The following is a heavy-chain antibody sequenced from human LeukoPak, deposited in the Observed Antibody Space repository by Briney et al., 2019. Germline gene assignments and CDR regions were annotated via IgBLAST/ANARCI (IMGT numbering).Heavy chain of an antibody. CDR2: ISYDGSNK. D-gene: IGHD6-19*01. Sequence: GGSLRLSCAASGFTFSNYAMHWVRQAPGKGLEWVAVISYDGSNKYYADSVKGRFTISRDNSKNTLYLQMNSLRAEDTAVYYCAKGVSTFWEWLVFFDYWGQGTLVTVSS. J-gene: IGHJ4*02. CDR1: GFTFSNYA. CDR3: AKGVSTFWEWLVFFDY. V-gene: IGHV3-30*04.